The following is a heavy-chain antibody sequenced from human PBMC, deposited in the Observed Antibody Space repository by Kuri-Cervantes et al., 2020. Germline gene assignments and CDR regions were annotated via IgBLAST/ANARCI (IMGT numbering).Heavy chain of an antibody. Sequence: SETLSLTCAVYGGSFSGYYWSWIRQPPGKGLEWIGEIHHSGSTNYNPSLKSRVTISVDTSKNQFSLKLSSVTPEDTAVYYCARERDLKDTMVRGGTNYYIDYWGQGTLVTVSS. V-gene: IGHV4-34*01. J-gene: IGHJ4*02. D-gene: IGHD3-10*01. CDR3: ARERDLKDTMVRGGTNYYIDY. CDR2: IHHSGST. CDR1: GGSFSGYY.